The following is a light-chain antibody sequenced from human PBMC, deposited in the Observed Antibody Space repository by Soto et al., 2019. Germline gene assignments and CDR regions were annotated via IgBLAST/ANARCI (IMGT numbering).Light chain of an antibody. CDR1: QSVSSY. Sequence: EIVLTQSPATLSLSPGERATLSCRASQSVSSYLAWYQQKPGQAPRLLIYDASNRATGIPARFSGSGSGTDFTLKISRVEAEDVGVYYCMQGLQTFYTFGQGTKLEIK. CDR2: DAS. J-gene: IGKJ2*01. V-gene: IGKV3-11*01. CDR3: MQGLQTFYT.